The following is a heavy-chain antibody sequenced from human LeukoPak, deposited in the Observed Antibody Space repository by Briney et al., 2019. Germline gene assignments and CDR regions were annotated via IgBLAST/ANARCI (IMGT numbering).Heavy chain of an antibody. D-gene: IGHD4-23*01. V-gene: IGHV6-1*01. CDR1: GDSVSSNSAA. CDR3: ARDVGEGSAGGQTTVVIRYYYYMDV. Sequence: SQTLSLTCAISGDSVSSNSAAWNWIRQSPSRGLEWLGRTYYRSKWYNDYAVSVKSRITINPDTSKNQFSLQLNSVTPEDAAVYYCARDVGEGSAGGQTTVVIRYYYYMDVWGKGTTVTVSS. CDR2: TYYRSKWYN. J-gene: IGHJ6*03.